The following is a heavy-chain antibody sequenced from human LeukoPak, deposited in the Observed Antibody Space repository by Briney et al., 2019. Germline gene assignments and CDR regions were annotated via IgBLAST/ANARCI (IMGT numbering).Heavy chain of an antibody. CDR3: ARRYLYYFDY. D-gene: IGHD1-1*01. J-gene: IGHJ4*02. Sequence: SETLSLTCTVSGYSISSGYYWGWIRQPPGKGLEWIGSIYHSGSTYYNPSLKSRVTISVDTSKNQFSLKLSSVTAADTAVYYCARRYLYYFDYWGQGTLVTVSS. V-gene: IGHV4-38-2*02. CDR2: IYHSGST. CDR1: GYSISSGYY.